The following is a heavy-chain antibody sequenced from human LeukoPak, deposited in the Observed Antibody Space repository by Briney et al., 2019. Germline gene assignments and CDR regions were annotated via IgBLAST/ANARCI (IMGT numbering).Heavy chain of an antibody. V-gene: IGHV4-39*07. Sequence: SETLSLTCTVSGDSISSSSYYWGWIRQPPGKGLEWLGSISYSGTTYYNPSLKSRVTISVDTSKNQFSLRLSSVTAADTAVYYCARYSTSWSLFDYWGQGTLVTVSS. CDR1: GDSISSSSYY. J-gene: IGHJ4*02. CDR2: ISYSGTT. CDR3: ARYSTSWSLFDY. D-gene: IGHD6-13*01.